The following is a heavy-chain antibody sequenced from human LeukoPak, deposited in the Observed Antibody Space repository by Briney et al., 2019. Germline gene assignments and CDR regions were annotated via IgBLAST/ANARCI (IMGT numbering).Heavy chain of an antibody. CDR3: ARPVSGAFDI. J-gene: IGHJ3*02. CDR1: GGSISSNTYY. V-gene: IGHV4-39*01. CDR2: IYYGGST. D-gene: IGHD3-3*01. Sequence: SETLSLTCTVSGGSISSNTYYWDWIRQPPGKGLECIGSIYYGGSTYYNPSLKSRLTISLDTSKNQFSLKLTSVTAADTAAYFCARPVSGAFDIWGRGTMVSVS.